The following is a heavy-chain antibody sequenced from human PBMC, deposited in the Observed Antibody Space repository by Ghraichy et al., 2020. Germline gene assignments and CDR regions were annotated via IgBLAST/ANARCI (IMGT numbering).Heavy chain of an antibody. CDR2: IWHDGHKK. Sequence: GGSLRLSCAATGFTFSSFAMHWVRQVPGKGLEWVSVIWHDGHKKYYADFVKGRFTISRDNSKYTLFSHLNSLRAEDTGLYYCARDFSDTTGLPVGHFDSWGQGTLVTVSS. V-gene: IGHV3-33*08. CDR3: ARDFSDTTGLPVGHFDS. J-gene: IGHJ4*02. CDR1: GFTFSSFA. D-gene: IGHD3-22*01.